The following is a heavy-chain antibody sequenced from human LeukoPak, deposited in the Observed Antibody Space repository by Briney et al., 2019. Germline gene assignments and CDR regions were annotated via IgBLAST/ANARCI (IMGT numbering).Heavy chain of an antibody. CDR2: ISVNNGGT. V-gene: IGHV1-18*01. CDR1: GYTLTTYS. CDR3: ATATQPRGYFLH. Sequence: ASVKVSCKASGYTLTTYSLAWVRQAPGQSLEWMGWISVNNGGTNYAQSFQDRVTLTRDTSTNTAYLELRSLRSDDTAIIYCATATQPRGYFLHWGQGTLVTVSS. J-gene: IGHJ1*01. D-gene: IGHD2-2*01.